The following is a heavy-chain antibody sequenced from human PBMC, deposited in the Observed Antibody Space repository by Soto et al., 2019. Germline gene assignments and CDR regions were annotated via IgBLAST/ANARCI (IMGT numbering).Heavy chain of an antibody. CDR1: GYTFTTYW. CDR3: VRSYTSDTGYYFDF. D-gene: IGHD3-16*02. V-gene: IGHV5-51*01. CDR2: TYPGDSDT. J-gene: IGHJ4*02. Sequence: GESLKISCKGSGYTFTTYWIGWVRQMPGKGLECMGITYPGDSDTRYSPSFQGQVTISADKSISTAYLQWSSLKASDTAMYYCVRSYTSDTGYYFDFWGQGTLVTVSS.